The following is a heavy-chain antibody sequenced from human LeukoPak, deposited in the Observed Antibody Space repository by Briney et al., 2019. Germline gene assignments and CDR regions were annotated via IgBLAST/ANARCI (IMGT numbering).Heavy chain of an antibody. CDR3: ARHGGSSRYCSSTSCYVTD. D-gene: IGHD2-2*01. CDR2: IYPADSDT. J-gene: IGHJ4*02. CDR1: GYSFTTYW. V-gene: IGHV5-51*01. Sequence: GESLKISCKGSGYSFTTYWIGWVRQMPGKGLEWMGIIYPADSDTTYSPSFQGQVTISADKSISTAYLQWSSLKASDTAMYYCARHGGSSRYCSSTSCYVTDWGQGTLVTVSS.